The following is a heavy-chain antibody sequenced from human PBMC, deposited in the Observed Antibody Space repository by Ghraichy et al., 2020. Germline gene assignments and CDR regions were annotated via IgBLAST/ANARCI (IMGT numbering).Heavy chain of an antibody. CDR2: IIPIFGTA. CDR1: GGTFSSYA. Sequence: SVKVSCKASGGTFSSYAISWVRQAPGQGLEWMGGIIPIFGTANYAQKFQGRVTITADESTSTAYMELSSLRSEDTAVYYCARSYCSGGSCRLMDNYYYGMDVWGQGTTVTVSS. V-gene: IGHV1-69*13. D-gene: IGHD2-15*01. CDR3: ARSYCSGGSCRLMDNYYYGMDV. J-gene: IGHJ6*02.